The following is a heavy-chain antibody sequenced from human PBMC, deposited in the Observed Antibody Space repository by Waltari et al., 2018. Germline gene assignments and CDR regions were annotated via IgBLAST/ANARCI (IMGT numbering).Heavy chain of an antibody. D-gene: IGHD3-10*01. CDR1: GGSFSGYY. CDR3: ARGIHYYYYGMDV. J-gene: IGHJ6*02. Sequence: QVQLQQWGAGLLKPSETLSLTCAVYGGSFSGYYWSWIRQPPGKGLEWIGEINQSGSTNYNPALKSRVTISVDTSKNQVSLKLSSVTAADTAVYYCARGIHYYYYGMDVWGQGTTVTVSS. V-gene: IGHV4-34*01. CDR2: INQSGST.